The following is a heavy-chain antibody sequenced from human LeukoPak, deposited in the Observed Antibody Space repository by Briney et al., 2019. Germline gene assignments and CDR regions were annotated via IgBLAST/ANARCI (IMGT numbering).Heavy chain of an antibody. CDR3: ARDHRHYYDSSGYYFDY. J-gene: IGHJ4*02. Sequence: ASVKVSCKASGYTFTSYYIHWVRQAPGQGLEWMGWISAYNGNTNYAQKLQGRVTMTTDTSTSTAYMELRSLRSDDTAVYYCARDHRHYYDSSGYYFDYWGQGTLVTVSS. CDR2: ISAYNGNT. D-gene: IGHD3-22*01. CDR1: GYTFTSYY. V-gene: IGHV1-18*04.